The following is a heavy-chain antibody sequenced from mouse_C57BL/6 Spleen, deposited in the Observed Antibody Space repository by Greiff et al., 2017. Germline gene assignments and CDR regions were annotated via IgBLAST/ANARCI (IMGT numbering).Heavy chain of an antibody. J-gene: IGHJ3*01. CDR1: GFTFSSYA. CDR3: ARDRTNYYGTMLFAY. V-gene: IGHV5-4*01. D-gene: IGHD1-1*01. CDR2: ISDGGSYT. Sequence: EVMLVESGGGLVKPGGSLKLSCAASGFTFSSYAMSWVRQTPEKRLEWVATISDGGSYTYYPDNVKGRFTISRDNAKNNLYLQMSHLKSEDTAMYYCARDRTNYYGTMLFAYWGQGTLVTVSA.